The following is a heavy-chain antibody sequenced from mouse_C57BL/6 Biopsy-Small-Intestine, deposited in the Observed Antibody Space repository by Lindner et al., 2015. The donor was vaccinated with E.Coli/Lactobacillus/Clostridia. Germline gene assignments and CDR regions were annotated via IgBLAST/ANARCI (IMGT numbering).Heavy chain of an antibody. D-gene: IGHD1-1*01. CDR3: ARGYGNYWYFDV. J-gene: IGHJ1*03. Sequence: VQLQESGAELAKPGASVKLSCKASGYTFTRYWMHWVKQRPGQGPEWIGYSNPTSGYTKYNQKFKDKATLTADKSSSTAYMQLSSLTYEDSAVYYCARGYGNYWYFDVWGTGTTVTVSS. V-gene: IGHV1-7*01. CDR1: GYTFTRYW. CDR2: SNPTSGYT.